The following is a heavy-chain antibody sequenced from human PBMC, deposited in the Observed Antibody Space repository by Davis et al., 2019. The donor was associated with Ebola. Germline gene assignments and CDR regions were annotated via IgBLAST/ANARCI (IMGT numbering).Heavy chain of an antibody. V-gene: IGHV3-23*01. D-gene: IGHD3-10*01. CDR3: AKQLWFRELWDPFDY. CDR1: GFTFSSYG. CDR2: ISGSGGST. J-gene: IGHJ4*02. Sequence: GESLKISCAASGFTFSSYGMHWVRQAPGKGLEWVSAISGSGGSTYYADSVKGRFTISRDNSKNTLYLQMNSLRAEDTAVYYCAKQLWFRELWDPFDYWGQGTLVTVSS.